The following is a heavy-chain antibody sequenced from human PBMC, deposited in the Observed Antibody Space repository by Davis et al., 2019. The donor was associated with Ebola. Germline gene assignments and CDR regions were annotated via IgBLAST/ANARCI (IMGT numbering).Heavy chain of an antibody. Sequence: ASVQVSCKASGYTFTSYDINWVRQATGQRLEWMGWMNPNSGNTGYAQKFQGRVTMTRNTSISTAYMELSSLRSEDTAVYYCARSFTFGGVYRHYYYGMDVWGQGTTVTVSS. D-gene: IGHD3-16*01. CDR1: GYTFTSYD. CDR2: MNPNSGNT. J-gene: IGHJ6*02. V-gene: IGHV1-8*01. CDR3: ARSFTFGGVYRHYYYGMDV.